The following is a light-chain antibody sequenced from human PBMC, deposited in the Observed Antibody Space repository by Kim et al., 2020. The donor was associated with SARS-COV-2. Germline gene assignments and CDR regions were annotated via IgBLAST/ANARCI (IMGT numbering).Light chain of an antibody. CDR1: QSVSSN. CDR3: QQYNNWPLT. J-gene: IGKJ4*01. V-gene: IGKV3-15*01. CDR2: GAS. Sequence: VSPGERATLSGRASQSVSSNLAWYQQKPGQAPRRLIYGASTRATGIPARFSGSGSGTEFTLTISSLQSEDFAVYYCQQYNNWPLTFGGGTKVDIK.